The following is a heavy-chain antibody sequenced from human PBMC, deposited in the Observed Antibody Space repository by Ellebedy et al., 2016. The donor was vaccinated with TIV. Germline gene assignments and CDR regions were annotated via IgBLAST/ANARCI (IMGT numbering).Heavy chain of an antibody. Sequence: MPSETLSLTCAVSGASISSDKWLTWVRQPPGKGLEWIGETHPTKSSNYTPSLNSRVTMSVDKSKNQFSLNLNSVTGADTAVYYCARGGNWEFDYWGQGTLVTVSS. J-gene: IGHJ4*02. D-gene: IGHD7-27*01. V-gene: IGHV4-4*02. CDR1: GASISSDKW. CDR2: THPTKSS. CDR3: ARGGNWEFDY.